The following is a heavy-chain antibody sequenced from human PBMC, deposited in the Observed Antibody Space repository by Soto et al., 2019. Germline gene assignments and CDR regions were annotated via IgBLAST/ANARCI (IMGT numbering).Heavy chain of an antibody. D-gene: IGHD6-13*01. Sequence: QVQLVQSGAEVKKPGASVKVSCKASGYTFTSYAMHWVRQAPGQRLEWMGWISAGNGNTKYSQKFQGRVTITRDTSASTAYMELSSLRSEDTAVYYCARDRFVAAAGTWFDPWGQGTLVTVSS. J-gene: IGHJ5*02. CDR1: GYTFTSYA. CDR2: ISAGNGNT. CDR3: ARDRFVAAAGTWFDP. V-gene: IGHV1-3*01.